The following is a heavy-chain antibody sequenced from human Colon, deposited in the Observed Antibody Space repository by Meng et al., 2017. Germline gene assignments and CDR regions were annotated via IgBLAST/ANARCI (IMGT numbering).Heavy chain of an antibody. Sequence: QVQLRESGRGLGKPSVTLSLTCAVAGASISSYYWSWISQSPGKGLEWIVFISSSRNTKYNPSLKSRVTLSMATSKNQFSLELNSVTAADTAVYYCARSAGTWHPFSHWGQGTLVT. D-gene: IGHD1-7*01. J-gene: IGHJ1*01. V-gene: IGHV4-59*01. CDR1: GASISSYY. CDR3: ARSAGTWHPFSH. CDR2: ISSSRNT.